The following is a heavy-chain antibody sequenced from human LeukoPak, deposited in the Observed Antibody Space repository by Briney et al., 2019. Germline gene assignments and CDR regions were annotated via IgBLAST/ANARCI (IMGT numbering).Heavy chain of an antibody. Sequence: GGSLRLSCAASGFTVSSNYMSWVRQAPGKGLEWVSVIYSGGSTYYADSVKGRFTISRDNSKNTLYLQMNSLRAEDTAVYYCARGLYYDSSGYQPNYYFDHWGQGTLVTVSS. D-gene: IGHD3-22*01. CDR2: IYSGGST. V-gene: IGHV3-53*01. J-gene: IGHJ4*02. CDR1: GFTVSSNY. CDR3: ARGLYYDSSGYQPNYYFDH.